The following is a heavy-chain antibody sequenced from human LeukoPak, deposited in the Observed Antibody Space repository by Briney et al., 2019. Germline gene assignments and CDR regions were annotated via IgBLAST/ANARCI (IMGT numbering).Heavy chain of an antibody. J-gene: IGHJ4*02. CDR3: ARSYDSSGYYQNFDY. V-gene: IGHV1-69*13. CDR1: GGTFSSYA. Sequence: SVTVSCKASGGTFSSYAISWVRQAPGQGLEWMGGIIPIFGTANYAQKFQGRVTITADESTSTAYMELSSLRSEDTAVYYCARSYDSSGYYQNFDYWGQGTLVTVSS. D-gene: IGHD3-22*01. CDR2: IIPIFGTA.